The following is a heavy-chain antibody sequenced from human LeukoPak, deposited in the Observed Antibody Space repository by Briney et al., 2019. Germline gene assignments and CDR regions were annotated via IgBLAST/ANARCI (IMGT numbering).Heavy chain of an antibody. CDR2: ITSSSRYI. J-gene: IGHJ4*02. Sequence: PGGSLRLSCAASGFTFSRYSMNWVRQAPGKGLEWVSSITSSSRYINYADSVRGRFTISRDNAKNSLFLQMSSLRVEDTAIYYCARFYGSSWFLDYWGQGTLVTVSS. D-gene: IGHD6-13*01. CDR3: ARFYGSSWFLDY. V-gene: IGHV3-21*01. CDR1: GFTFSRYS.